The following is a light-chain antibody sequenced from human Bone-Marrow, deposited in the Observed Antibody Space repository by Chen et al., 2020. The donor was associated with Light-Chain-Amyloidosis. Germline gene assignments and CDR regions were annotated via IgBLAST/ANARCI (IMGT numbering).Light chain of an antibody. V-gene: IGLV3-25*03. J-gene: IGLJ2*01. CDR3: QSADSSGTYEVI. CDR2: RDT. Sequence: SYELKQPPSASVPPGKPARITCSGDDLPTKYAYWYQQKPGQAPVLVIHRDTERPSGISERFSGSSSGTTATLTISGVQAEDEADYHCQSADSSGTYEVIFGGGTKLTVL. CDR1: DLPTKY.